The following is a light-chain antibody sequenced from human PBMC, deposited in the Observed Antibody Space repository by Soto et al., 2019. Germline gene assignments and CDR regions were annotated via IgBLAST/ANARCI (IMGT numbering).Light chain of an antibody. CDR1: SSDVGGYNY. J-gene: IGLJ1*01. Sequence: QSALTQPRSVSGSPGQSVTISCTGTSSDVGGYNYVSWYQQHPGKAPKLMIYDDSKRPSGVPDRFSGSKSGNTASLTISGLQAEDEADYYCCSYAGSYTYVFGTGNKLTVL. CDR3: CSYAGSYTYV. V-gene: IGLV2-11*01. CDR2: DDS.